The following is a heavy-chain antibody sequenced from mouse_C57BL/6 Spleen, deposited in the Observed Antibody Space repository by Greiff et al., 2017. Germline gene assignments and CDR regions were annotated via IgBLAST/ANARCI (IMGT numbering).Heavy chain of an antibody. Sequence: VQLQQPGAELVRPGSSVKLSCKASGYTFTSYWMHWVKQRPIQGLEWIGNIDPSDSETHYNQKFKDKATLTVDKSSSTAYMQLSSLTSEDSAVYYCARGDYYSNYEYWYFDVWGTGTTVTVSS. V-gene: IGHV1-52*01. D-gene: IGHD2-5*01. J-gene: IGHJ1*03. CDR2: IDPSDSET. CDR1: GYTFTSYW. CDR3: ARGDYYSNYEYWYFDV.